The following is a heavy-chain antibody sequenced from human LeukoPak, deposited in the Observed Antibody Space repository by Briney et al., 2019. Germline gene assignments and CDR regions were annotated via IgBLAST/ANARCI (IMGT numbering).Heavy chain of an antibody. D-gene: IGHD6-13*01. CDR1: GFTFSSNG. CDR3: AKDKAAGTSYFDY. V-gene: IGHV3-33*06. Sequence: GGSLRLSCAASGFTFSSNGMHWVRQAPGKGLEWVAIIWYDGSNKYYADSVKGRFTISRDNSKNTLYLQMNSLRAEDTAVYYCAKDKAAGTSYFDYWGQGTLVTVSS. CDR2: IWYDGSNK. J-gene: IGHJ4*02.